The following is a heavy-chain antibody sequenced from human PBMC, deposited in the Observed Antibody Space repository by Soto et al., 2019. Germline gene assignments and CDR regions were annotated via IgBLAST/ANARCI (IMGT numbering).Heavy chain of an antibody. CDR3: VRDMQLWRLDS. J-gene: IGHJ4*02. V-gene: IGHV4-30-4*01. CDR1: GGSISSGDYY. Sequence: SETLSLTCTVSGGSISSGDYYWSWVRQPPGKGLEWIGYIYYSGDTYYNPSLKSRVTISVDTSQNQFSLKLRSVTAADTAVYYCVRDMQLWRLDSWGQGTLVTVSS. CDR2: IYYSGDT. D-gene: IGHD2-21*01.